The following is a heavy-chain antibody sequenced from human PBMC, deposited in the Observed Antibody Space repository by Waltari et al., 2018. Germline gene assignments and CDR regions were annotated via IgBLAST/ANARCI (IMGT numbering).Heavy chain of an antibody. CDR1: GGTFPTSG. CDR3: AAHDSFDI. Sequence: QVLLEQSGAEVKKAGSSVKVSCKASGGTFPTSGVSWVRQAPGQGLEWMGKIILVLGEADYAQKFKGRLTITADKSTSTAYMELTSLRSDDTAVYYCAAHDSFDIWGQGTKVTVSS. J-gene: IGHJ3*02. V-gene: IGHV1-69*04. CDR2: IILVLGEA.